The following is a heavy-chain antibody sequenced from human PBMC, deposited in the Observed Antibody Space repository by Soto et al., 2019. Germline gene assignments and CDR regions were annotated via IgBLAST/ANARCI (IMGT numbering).Heavy chain of an antibody. Sequence: PGGSLRLSCAASGFTFSSYWMSWVRQAPGKGLEWVANIKQNGSEKYYVDSVKGRFTISRDNAKNSLYLQMNSLRAEDTAVYYCARDSVLLWFGELYPYFDYWGQGTLVTVSS. CDR2: IKQNGSEK. V-gene: IGHV3-7*01. J-gene: IGHJ4*02. D-gene: IGHD3-10*01. CDR3: ARDSVLLWFGELYPYFDY. CDR1: GFTFSSYW.